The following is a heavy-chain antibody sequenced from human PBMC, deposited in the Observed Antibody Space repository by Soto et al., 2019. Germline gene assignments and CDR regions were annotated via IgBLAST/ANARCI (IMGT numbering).Heavy chain of an antibody. V-gene: IGHV3-11*03. CDR2: ISSSSSYT. CDR3: ASFSLGGAAAGPRGDSAPGY. CDR1: GFTVSDYY. J-gene: IGHJ4*02. D-gene: IGHD6-13*01. Sequence: PGGSLRLSCAASGFTVSDYYMSWIRQAPGKGLEWVSYISSSSSYTNYADSVKGRFTISRDNAKNSLYLQMNSLRAEDTAVYYCASFSLGGAAAGPRGDSAPGYWGQGTLVTVSS.